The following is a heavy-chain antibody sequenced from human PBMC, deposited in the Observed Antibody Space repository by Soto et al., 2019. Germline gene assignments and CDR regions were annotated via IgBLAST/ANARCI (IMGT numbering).Heavy chain of an antibody. CDR3: ARDSSSSGYYDGMDV. CDR2: VSGYSGHS. Sequence: QVHLVQSGAEVKKPGASVKVSCKASNETLTTYGISWVRQAPGQGLEWMGWVSGYSGHSSSAQEFQDRVIMTTDTSTNTAYMELRSLTSDGAAVYFSARDSSSSGYYDGMDVWGQGTTVTVSS. D-gene: IGHD6-6*01. CDR1: NETLTTYG. J-gene: IGHJ6*02. V-gene: IGHV1-18*01.